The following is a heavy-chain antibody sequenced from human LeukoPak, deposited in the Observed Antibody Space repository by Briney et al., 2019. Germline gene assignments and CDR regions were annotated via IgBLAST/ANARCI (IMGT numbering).Heavy chain of an antibody. J-gene: IGHJ4*02. D-gene: IGHD5-12*01. CDR3: ARGLRYSGYSTDY. CDR1: GFTFSDYY. V-gene: IGHV3-11*05. CDR2: ISSSSSYT. Sequence: PGGSLRLSCAASGFTFSDYYMSWIRQAPGEGLEWVSYISSSSSYTNYADSVKGRFTISRDNAKNSLYLQMNSLRAEDTAVYYCARGLRYSGYSTDYWGQGTLVTVSS.